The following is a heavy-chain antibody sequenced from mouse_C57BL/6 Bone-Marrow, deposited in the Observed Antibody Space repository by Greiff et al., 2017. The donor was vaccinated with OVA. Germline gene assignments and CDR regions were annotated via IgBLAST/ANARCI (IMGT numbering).Heavy chain of an antibody. V-gene: IGHV1-50*01. CDR2: IDPSDSYT. CDR3: ARDGYYRWFAY. Sequence: QVQLKQPGAELVKPGASVKLSCKASGYTFTSYWMQWVKQRPGQGLEWIGEIDPSDSYTNYNQKFKGKATLTVDTSSSTAYMQLSSLTSEDSAVYYCARDGYYRWFAYWCQGTLVTVSA. J-gene: IGHJ3*01. CDR1: GYTFTSYW. D-gene: IGHD2-3*01.